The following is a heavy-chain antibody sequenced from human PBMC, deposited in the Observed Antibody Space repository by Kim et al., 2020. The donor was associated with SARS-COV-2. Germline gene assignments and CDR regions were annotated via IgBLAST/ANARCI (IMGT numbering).Heavy chain of an antibody. CDR1: GFTFSSYT. D-gene: IGHD3-22*01. CDR2: ITHDGSTK. Sequence: GGSLRLSCAASGFTFSSYTMHWVRQAPGKGLEWVAVITHDGSTKYYADSVKGRFTLSRDNSKNTLYLQMDSLRAEDTALYYCARDLSGYYSTDFWGQGTLVTVSS. CDR3: ARDLSGYYSTDF. J-gene: IGHJ4*02. V-gene: IGHV3-30*04.